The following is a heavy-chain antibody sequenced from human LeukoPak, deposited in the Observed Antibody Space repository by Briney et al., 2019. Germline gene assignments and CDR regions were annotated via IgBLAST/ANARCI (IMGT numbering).Heavy chain of an antibody. Sequence: SETLSLTCTVSGGSVSSGSYYWSWIRQPPGKGLEWIGYIYYSGSTNYYPSLKSRVTISVDTSKNQFSLKLSSVTAADTAVYYCARDPVGATTPYFDYWGQGTLVTVSS. CDR1: GGSVSSGSYY. V-gene: IGHV4-61*01. D-gene: IGHD1-26*01. J-gene: IGHJ4*02. CDR3: ARDPVGATTPYFDY. CDR2: IYYSGST.